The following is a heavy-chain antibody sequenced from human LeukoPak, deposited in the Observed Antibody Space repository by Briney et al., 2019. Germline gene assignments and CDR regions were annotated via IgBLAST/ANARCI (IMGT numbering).Heavy chain of an antibody. V-gene: IGHV3-7*01. D-gene: IGHD1-26*01. CDR3: ARDRRSYSDKSSFDY. CDR1: GFTFSSYW. CDR2: IKQDGSEK. J-gene: IGHJ4*02. Sequence: GGSLRLSCAASGFTFSSYWMSWVRQAPGKGLEWVANIKQDGSEKYYVDSVKGRFTISRDNAKNSLYLQMNSLRAEDTAVYYCARDRRSYSDKSSFDYWGQGTLVTVSS.